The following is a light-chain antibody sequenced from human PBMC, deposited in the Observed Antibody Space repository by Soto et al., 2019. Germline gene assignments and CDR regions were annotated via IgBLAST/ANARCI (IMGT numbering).Light chain of an antibody. CDR3: CSYAGSHAV. CDR1: SRDVGGYNY. Sequence: QSTLTQPRSVSGSPGQSVAISCTGTSRDVGGYNYVSWYQQHPDKAPKVIIYDVNERPSGVPDRFSGSKSGNTASLTISGLQAEDEADYYCCSYAGSHAVFGGGTKLTVL. V-gene: IGLV2-11*01. J-gene: IGLJ2*01. CDR2: DVN.